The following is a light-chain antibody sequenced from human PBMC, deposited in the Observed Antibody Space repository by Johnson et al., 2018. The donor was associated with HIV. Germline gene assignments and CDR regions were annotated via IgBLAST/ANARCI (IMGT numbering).Light chain of an antibody. CDR3: GTWDSSLKV. V-gene: IGLV1-51*02. CDR2: ENN. CDR1: SSNIGNNY. Sequence: QSVLTQPPSVSAAPGQKVTISCSGSSSNIGNNYVSWYQQLPGTAPKLLIYENNKRPSGIPDRFSGSKSGTSATLGITGLQTGDEADYYCGTWDSSLKVCGTGTKVTVL. J-gene: IGLJ1*01.